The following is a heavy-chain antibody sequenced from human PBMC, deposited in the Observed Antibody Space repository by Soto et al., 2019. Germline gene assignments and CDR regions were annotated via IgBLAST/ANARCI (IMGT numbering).Heavy chain of an antibody. CDR2: ISAYNGNT. CDR1: GYTFTSYG. V-gene: IGHV1-18*01. Sequence: ASVKVSCKASGYTFTSYGISWVRQAPGQGLEWMGWISAYNGNTNYAQKLQGRVTMTTDTSTSTAYMELRSLRSDDTAVYYCARVREACSSTSCHPNWFDPWGQGTLVTVSS. J-gene: IGHJ5*02. CDR3: ARVREACSSTSCHPNWFDP. D-gene: IGHD2-2*01.